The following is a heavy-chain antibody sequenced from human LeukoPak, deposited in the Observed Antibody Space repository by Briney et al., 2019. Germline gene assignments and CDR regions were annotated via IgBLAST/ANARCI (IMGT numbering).Heavy chain of an antibody. CDR3: ATFPMYYYDSSGYRVDDY. V-gene: IGHV1-24*01. CDR1: GYTLTELS. D-gene: IGHD3-22*01. J-gene: IGHJ4*02. Sequence: ASVKVSCKVSGYTLTELSMHWVRQAPGKGLEWMGGFDPEDGETIYAQKFQGRVTMTEDTSTDTAYMELSSLRSEGTAVYYCATFPMYYYDSSGYRVDDYWGQGTLVTVSS. CDR2: FDPEDGET.